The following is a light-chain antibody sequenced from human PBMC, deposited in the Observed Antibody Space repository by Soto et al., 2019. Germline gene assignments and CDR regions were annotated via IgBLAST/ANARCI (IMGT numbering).Light chain of an antibody. CDR2: DAS. J-gene: IGKJ4*01. CDR3: QQANSFTLT. Sequence: DIQMTQSPSYVSPSPGDRVTITCRSSQGISSWLACYQKKTEKDPKLVIYDASSLQSGVPSRFSGIASGTDFNLTISRLQTEDCATYDGQQANSFTLTCGGVTKVDIK. CDR1: QGISSW. V-gene: IGKV1-12*01.